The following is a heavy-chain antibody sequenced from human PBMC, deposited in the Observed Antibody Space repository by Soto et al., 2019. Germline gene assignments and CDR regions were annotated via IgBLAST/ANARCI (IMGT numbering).Heavy chain of an antibody. Sequence: EVQLLESGGGLVQPGGSLRLSCAASGFSFSSCAMDWVRQAPGKGLEWVSGVTGSGSSTYYADSVKGRFTISRDNSKNTLSLHVNSLKVEDTAVYYCANVIAAAGMGHGGQGTLVTVPS. V-gene: IGHV3-23*01. J-gene: IGHJ4*02. CDR3: ANVIAAAGMGH. CDR1: GFSFSSCA. CDR2: VTGSGSST. D-gene: IGHD6-13*01.